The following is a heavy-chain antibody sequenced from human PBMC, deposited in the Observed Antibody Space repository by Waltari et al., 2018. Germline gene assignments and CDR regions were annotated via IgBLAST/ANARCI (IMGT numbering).Heavy chain of an antibody. CDR3: ARDRGRGLYLDT. CDR1: GDFITIPYL. V-gene: IGHV4-4*02. Sequence: QLQLQESGPGLVKPSGTLSLNCGVSGDFITIPYLWNWVRQSPQKGLEWLGQVPGSGKTNYNPSFASRVTISLDTSRNQCTLMLTSATAADTAIYYCARDRGRGLYLDTWGPGTLVTVSP. CDR2: VPGSGKT. J-gene: IGHJ5*02. D-gene: IGHD2-15*01.